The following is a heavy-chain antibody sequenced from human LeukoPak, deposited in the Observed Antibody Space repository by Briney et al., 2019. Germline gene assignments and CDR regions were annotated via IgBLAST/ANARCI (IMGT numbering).Heavy chain of an antibody. CDR3: AKRRGLQLTYYYPMDV. J-gene: IGHJ6*03. V-gene: IGHV1-18*01. CDR2: ISSYNGNT. Sequence: PWASVRVSCKASGYTFTSYGINWVRQAPGQGLEWMGWISSYNGNTNYAQKLQGRVTMTTDTSTSTPYMELRSLRSDDTAVYYCAKRRGLQLTYYYPMDVWGKGTTVTVSS. D-gene: IGHD1-1*01. CDR1: GYTFTSYG.